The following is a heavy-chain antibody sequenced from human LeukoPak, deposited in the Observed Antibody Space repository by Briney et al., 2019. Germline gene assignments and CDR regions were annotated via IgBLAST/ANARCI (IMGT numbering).Heavy chain of an antibody. V-gene: IGHV4-39*01. CDR2: IYYSGDT. CDR3: ARSSAAEGPTHNSFGP. J-gene: IGHJ5*02. CDR1: GGSISGTSIY. Sequence: PSETLSLTCSVSGGSISGTSIYWGWIRQPPGKRLEWIGSIYYSGDTYYSPSLRSRVIISVDTSRNQFSLKLTSVTAADTAVYYCARSSAAEGPTHNSFGPWGQGILVTVRS. D-gene: IGHD6-13*01.